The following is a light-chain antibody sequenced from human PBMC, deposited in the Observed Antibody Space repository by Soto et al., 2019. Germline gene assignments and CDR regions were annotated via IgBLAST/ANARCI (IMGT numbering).Light chain of an antibody. Sequence: DIQMPQSPSSLSASVGDRVAITCRASQGIGNYLAWFQQNPGKPPKSLIYAASSLQSGVPSKFSGSGSGTDFTLTISSLQPEDFATYYCQQYKSYPFTFGPGTKVDIK. V-gene: IGKV1-16*02. CDR2: AAS. J-gene: IGKJ3*01. CDR3: QQYKSYPFT. CDR1: QGIGNY.